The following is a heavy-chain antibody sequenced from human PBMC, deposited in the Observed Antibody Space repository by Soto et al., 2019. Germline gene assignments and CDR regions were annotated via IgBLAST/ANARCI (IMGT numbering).Heavy chain of an antibody. CDR2: IYYSGST. Sequence: PSETLSLTCTVSGGSISSSSYYWGWIRQPPGKGLEWIGSIYYSGSTYYNPSLKSRVTISVDTSKNQFSLKLSSVTAADTAVYYCARSKTTVTFDYWGQGTMVTV. J-gene: IGHJ4*02. V-gene: IGHV4-39*01. CDR3: ARSKTTVTFDY. D-gene: IGHD4-17*01. CDR1: GGSISSSSYY.